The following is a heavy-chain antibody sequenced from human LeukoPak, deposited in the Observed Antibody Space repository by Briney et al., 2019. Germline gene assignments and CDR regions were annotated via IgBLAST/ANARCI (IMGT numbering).Heavy chain of an antibody. D-gene: IGHD6-13*01. Sequence: SVKVSCKASGATFSSYAINWVRQAPGQGLEWMGRIIPMLGTVSYAQKFQGRVTIIADKFTSTAYMELSSLRSEDTAVYYCARSLAASLYGMDVWGQGTTVTVSS. CDR3: ARSLAASLYGMDV. CDR1: GATFSSYA. V-gene: IGHV1-69*04. CDR2: IIPMLGTV. J-gene: IGHJ6*02.